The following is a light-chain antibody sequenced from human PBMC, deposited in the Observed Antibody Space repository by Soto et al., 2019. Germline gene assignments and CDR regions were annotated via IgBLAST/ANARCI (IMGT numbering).Light chain of an antibody. V-gene: IGKV3-20*01. CDR1: QSVSNNY. Sequence: EVVMTQSPGTLSLSPGERDTLSCRASQSVSNNYLAWYQQRPGHAPRLLIYGASKSATGIPDKFSGSGSGTDFTLSVNRLEPEDVAVYYCQQYGSTPYTFGQGTKLEIE. J-gene: IGKJ2*01. CDR2: GAS. CDR3: QQYGSTPYT.